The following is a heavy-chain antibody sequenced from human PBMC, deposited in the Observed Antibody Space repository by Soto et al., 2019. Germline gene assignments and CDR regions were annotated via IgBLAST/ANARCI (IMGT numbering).Heavy chain of an antibody. CDR2: ISSSGSTI. V-gene: IGHV3-48*03. D-gene: IGHD6-6*01. CDR1: VFTFSSYE. Sequence: RLPCATSVFTFSSYEINWVRQAPGKGLEWVSYISSSGSTIYYADSVKGRFTISRDNAKNSLYLQMNSLRAEDTAVYYCAIDLAARPFYYYGMDVWGQGTTVTVSS. J-gene: IGHJ6*02. CDR3: AIDLAARPFYYYGMDV.